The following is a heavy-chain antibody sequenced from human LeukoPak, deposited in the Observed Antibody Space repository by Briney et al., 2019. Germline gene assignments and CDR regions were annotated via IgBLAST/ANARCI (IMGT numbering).Heavy chain of an antibody. CDR2: IIPLLCIA. CDR1: GGTLSSYA. J-gene: IGHJ6*02. Sequence: ASVKVSCKASGGTLSSYAISWVRQAPGQGLEWTGRIIPLLCIANYAQKFLGRVTSTADKSTSTAFMELSSLRSEDTGVYYCARDPGPYYYDSSGYYHPSFYCYYGMDVWGQGTTVTVSS. D-gene: IGHD3-22*01. CDR3: ARDPGPYYYDSSGYYHPSFYCYYGMDV. V-gene: IGHV1-69*04.